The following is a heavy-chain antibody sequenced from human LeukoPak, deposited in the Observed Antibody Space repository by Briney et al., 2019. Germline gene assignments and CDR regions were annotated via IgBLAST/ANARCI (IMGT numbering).Heavy chain of an antibody. V-gene: IGHV4-4*07. J-gene: IGHJ2*01. CDR3: ARRGLNWYFDL. CDR1: GGSISNYY. Sequence: SETLSLTCTVPGGSISNYYWSWIRQPAGKALEWIGSIYTSGNTNYNPSLKSRVTMSVDTSKNQFSLKLSSVTAADTAVYYCARRGLNWYFDLWGRGTLVTVSS. CDR2: IYTSGNT.